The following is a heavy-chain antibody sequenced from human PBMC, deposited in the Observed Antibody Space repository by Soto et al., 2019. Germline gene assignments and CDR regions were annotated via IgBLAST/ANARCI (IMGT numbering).Heavy chain of an antibody. D-gene: IGHD3-16*02. Sequence: QVQLVESGGGVVQPGRSLRLSCGASGFTFSGYDMHWVRQAPGKGLEWVAVISYDGSNKYYADSVKGRFTVSRDNSKNTLYLQMNSLRAEDTAVYYCAKGRGYDYLWESDRPRDVWGIGTTVTVSS. CDR1: GFTFSGYD. CDR2: ISYDGSNK. J-gene: IGHJ6*04. CDR3: AKGRGYDYLWESDRPRDV. V-gene: IGHV3-30*18.